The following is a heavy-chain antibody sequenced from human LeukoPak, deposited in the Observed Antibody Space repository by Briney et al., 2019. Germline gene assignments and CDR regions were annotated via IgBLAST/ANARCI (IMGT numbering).Heavy chain of an antibody. V-gene: IGHV4-39*07. CDR3: AGDRNYYDGSGYSDAFDI. CDR2: IYYSGST. J-gene: IGHJ3*02. CDR1: GGSISSSSYY. D-gene: IGHD3-22*01. Sequence: SETLSLTCTVSGGSISSSSYYWGWIRQPPGKGLEWIGSIYYSGSTYYNPSLKSRVTISVDTSKNQFSLKLSSVTAADTAVYYCAGDRNYYDGSGYSDAFDIWGQGTMVTVSS.